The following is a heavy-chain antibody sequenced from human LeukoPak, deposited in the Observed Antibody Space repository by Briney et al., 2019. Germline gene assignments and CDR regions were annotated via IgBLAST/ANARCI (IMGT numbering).Heavy chain of an antibody. Sequence: SETLSLTCTVSGGSISSSNYYWGWIRQPPGKGLEWIGSIFYSGSTYYNPSLKSRVTISVDTSKNQFSLKLNSVTAADTAVYYCACAAGYSYDNWFDPWGQGTLVTVSS. V-gene: IGHV4-39*01. D-gene: IGHD5-18*01. CDR2: IFYSGST. J-gene: IGHJ5*02. CDR3: ACAAGYSYDNWFDP. CDR1: GGSISSSNYY.